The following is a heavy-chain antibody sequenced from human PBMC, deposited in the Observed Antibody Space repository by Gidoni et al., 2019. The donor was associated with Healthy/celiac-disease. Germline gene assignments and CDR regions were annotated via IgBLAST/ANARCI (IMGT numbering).Heavy chain of an antibody. CDR1: GGSISSYY. D-gene: IGHD2-2*01. CDR2: IYYSGST. V-gene: IGHV4-59*01. J-gene: IGHJ4*02. Sequence: QVQLQASCPGLFKPSETLSLTCTVSGGSISSYYWSWIRQPPGKGLEWIGYIYYSGSTNYNPYLKSRVTIAVETSKNQFSLKLRSVTAADTAVYYCARATVTMRVDYWGQGTLVTVSS. CDR3: ARATVTMRVDY.